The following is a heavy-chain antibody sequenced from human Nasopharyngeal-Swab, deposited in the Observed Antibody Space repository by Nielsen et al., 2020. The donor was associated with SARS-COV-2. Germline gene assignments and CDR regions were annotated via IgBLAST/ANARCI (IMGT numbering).Heavy chain of an antibody. Sequence: WIRQPPGKGLEWIGSIYHSGRTYYNPSLKSRVTISVDTSKNQFSLKLSSVTAADTAVYYCARPGVWFGELKNDAFDIWGQGTMVTVSS. D-gene: IGHD3-10*01. CDR3: ARPGVWFGELKNDAFDI. CDR2: IYHSGRT. V-gene: IGHV4-38-2*01. J-gene: IGHJ3*02.